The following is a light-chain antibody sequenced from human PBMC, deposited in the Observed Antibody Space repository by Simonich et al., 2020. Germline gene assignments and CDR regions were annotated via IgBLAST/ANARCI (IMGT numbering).Light chain of an antibody. CDR2: GAS. J-gene: IGKJ2*01. CDR1: QSVSSSY. Sequence: EIVLTQSPGTLSLSPGERATLSCRASQSVSSSYLAWYQQNPGQAPMLLIYGASSRATGSPDRFSGSGSGTDFTLTIGRLEPEDFAVYYCQQYGSSPTYTFGQGTKLEIK. V-gene: IGKV3-20*01. CDR3: QQYGSSPTYT.